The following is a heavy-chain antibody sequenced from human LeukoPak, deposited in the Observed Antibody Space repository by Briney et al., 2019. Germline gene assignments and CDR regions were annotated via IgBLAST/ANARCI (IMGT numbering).Heavy chain of an antibody. J-gene: IGHJ4*02. V-gene: IGHV3-23*01. CDR1: GFTFSSYA. CDR3: ARDYVWGSYGLFDY. Sequence: GGSLRLSCAASGFTFSSYAMSWVRQAPGKGLEWVSAISGSGGSTYYADSVKGRFTISRDNSKNTLYLQMNSLRAEDTAVYYCARDYVWGSYGLFDYWGQGTLVTVSS. D-gene: IGHD3-16*01. CDR2: ISGSGGST.